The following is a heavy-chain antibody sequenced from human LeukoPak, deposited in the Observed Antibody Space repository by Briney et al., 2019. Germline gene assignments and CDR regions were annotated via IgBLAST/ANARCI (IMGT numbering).Heavy chain of an antibody. V-gene: IGHV3-21*01. CDR3: AELGITMIGGV. J-gene: IGHJ6*04. Sequence: GGSQRLSCAASGFTFSSYSMNWVRQAPGKGLEWVSSISSSSSYIYYADSVKGRFTILRDNAKNSLYLQMNSLRAEDTAVYYCAELGITMIGGVWGKGTTVTISS. CDR1: GFTFSSYS. D-gene: IGHD3-10*02. CDR2: ISSSSSYI.